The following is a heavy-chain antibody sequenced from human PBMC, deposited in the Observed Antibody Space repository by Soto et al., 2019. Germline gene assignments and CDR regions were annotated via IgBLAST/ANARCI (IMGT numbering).Heavy chain of an antibody. Sequence: QVQLVQSGAEVKKPGSSVKVSCKASGGTFTNFAISWVRQAPGQGLEWMGGIVPFFDTPHYAQKFQGRVTITADKSTSTAYMDLSSLRFEDTAVYYCARGGLGYCSGTSCNTGEHYYGMDVWGQGTTVTVSS. J-gene: IGHJ6*02. CDR2: IVPFFDTP. CDR1: GGTFTNFA. CDR3: ARGGLGYCSGTSCNTGEHYYGMDV. V-gene: IGHV1-69*06. D-gene: IGHD2-2*02.